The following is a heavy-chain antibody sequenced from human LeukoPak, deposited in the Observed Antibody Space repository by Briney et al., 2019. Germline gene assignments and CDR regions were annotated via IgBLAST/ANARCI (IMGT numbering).Heavy chain of an antibody. V-gene: IGHV1-24*01. Sequence: AASVKVSCKVSGYTLTELSMHWVRQAPGKGLEWMGGFDPEDGETIYAQKFKGRVTMTEDTSTDTAYMELSSLRSEAPAVNYCXXXXXXGNSPYFDYWGQGTLVTVSS. CDR3: XXXXXXGNSPYFDY. CDR1: GYTLTELS. CDR2: FDPEDGET. J-gene: IGHJ4*02. D-gene: IGHD4-4*01.